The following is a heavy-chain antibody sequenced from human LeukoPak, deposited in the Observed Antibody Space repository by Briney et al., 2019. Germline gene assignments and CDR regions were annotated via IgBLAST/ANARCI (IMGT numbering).Heavy chain of an antibody. Sequence: ASVKVSCKTSGYTFTDHDMHWVRQAPGQGLEWVGRISTSSGGTTYSQSFQGRVTMTRDTSINTGYMELSRLKSDDTAVYYCTRDHFGSYLAWGQGTLVTVSS. CDR3: TRDHFGSYLA. CDR2: ISTSSGGT. CDR1: GYTFTDHD. J-gene: IGHJ4*02. D-gene: IGHD1-26*01. V-gene: IGHV1-2*06.